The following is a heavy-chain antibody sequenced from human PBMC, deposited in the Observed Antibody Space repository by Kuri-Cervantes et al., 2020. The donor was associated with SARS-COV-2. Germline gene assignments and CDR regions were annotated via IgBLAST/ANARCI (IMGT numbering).Heavy chain of an antibody. CDR1: GFTFSSYS. V-gene: IGHV3-21*01. J-gene: IGHJ6*02. CDR3: ARAQYYYGSGSVYYYGMDV. Sequence: GESLKISCAASGFTFSSYSMNWVRQAPGKGLEWVSSISSSSSYIYYADSVKGRFTISRDNAKNSLYLQMNSLRAEDTAVYYCARAQYYYGSGSVYYYGMDVWGQGTTVTVSS. CDR2: ISSSSSYI. D-gene: IGHD3-10*01.